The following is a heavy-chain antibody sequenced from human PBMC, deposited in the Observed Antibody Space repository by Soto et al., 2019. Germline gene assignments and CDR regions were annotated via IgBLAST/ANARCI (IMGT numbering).Heavy chain of an antibody. Sequence: QLQLQESGPGLVKPSETLSLTCTVSGGSISSSSYYWGWIRQPPGKGLEWIGSIYYSGSTYYNPSRKSRGTISVDTSKNQFALKLSSGTAADTAVEYWARLFTRSAYYGGQHDAFDIWGQGTMVTVSS. V-gene: IGHV4-39*01. D-gene: IGHD4-17*01. CDR1: GGSISSSSYY. J-gene: IGHJ3*02. CDR2: IYYSGST. CDR3: ARLFTRSAYYGGQHDAFDI.